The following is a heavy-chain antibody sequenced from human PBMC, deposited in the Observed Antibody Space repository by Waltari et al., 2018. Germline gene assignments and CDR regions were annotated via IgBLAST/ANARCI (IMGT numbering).Heavy chain of an antibody. D-gene: IGHD6-6*01. V-gene: IGHV3-48*03. CDR2: ISSSGSTI. Sequence: AASGFTFSSYEMNWVRQAPGKGLEWVSYISSSGSTIYYADSVKGRFTSPRDNAKNSLYLQMNSLRAEDTAVYYCARGGSRYSSSSEWFDPWGQGTLVTVSS. CDR1: GFTFSSYE. CDR3: ARGGSRYSSSSEWFDP. J-gene: IGHJ5*02.